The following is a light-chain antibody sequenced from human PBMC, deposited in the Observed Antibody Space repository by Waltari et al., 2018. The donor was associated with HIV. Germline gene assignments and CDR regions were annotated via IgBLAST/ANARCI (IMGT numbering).Light chain of an antibody. V-gene: IGLV3-1*01. CDR2: KDS. J-gene: IGLJ2*01. Sequence: ELTQPPSVSVSPGQTASITCSGDQLGDKYTCWYQQKPGQSPVLVIYKDSKRPSGIPERFSGSNSGNTATLTISGTQAMDEADYYCQAWDSSTPKVFGGGTKLTVL. CDR1: QLGDKY. CDR3: QAWDSSTPKV.